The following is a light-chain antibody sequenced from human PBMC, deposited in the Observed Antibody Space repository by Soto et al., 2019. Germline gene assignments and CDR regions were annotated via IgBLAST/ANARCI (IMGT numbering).Light chain of an antibody. J-gene: IGLJ2*01. CDR2: DNY. CDR1: TSNVGKNF. V-gene: IGLV1-51*01. CDR3: GAWDSGLSDMV. Sequence: QSVLTQPPSISAAPGHNITISFSGSTSNVGKNFVAWYQQRPGTGPTVVIYDNYERPSGIPDRFSGSRSGTSATLTITGLQTGDEADYYCGAWDSGLSDMVFGGGTKLTVL.